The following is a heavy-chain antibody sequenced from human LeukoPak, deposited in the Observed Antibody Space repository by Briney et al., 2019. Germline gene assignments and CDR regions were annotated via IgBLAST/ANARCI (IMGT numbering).Heavy chain of an antibody. CDR3: ARGVRGYGMDV. CDR2: LYYSGST. V-gene: IGHV4-39*01. Sequence: PSEPLSLTCTVSGVPTRSSSYYWGWIRQPPGKGLEWIGSLYYSGSTYYNPSLKSRVTISVDSSKNQCSLKLSSVTAADTAVYYCARGVRGYGMDVWGQGTTVIVSS. J-gene: IGHJ6*02. CDR1: GVPTRSSSYY.